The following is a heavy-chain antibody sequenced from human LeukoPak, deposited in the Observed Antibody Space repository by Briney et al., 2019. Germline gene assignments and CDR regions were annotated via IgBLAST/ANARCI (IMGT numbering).Heavy chain of an antibody. Sequence: GRSLRLSCAASGFTFSSYAMHWVRQAPGKGLEWVAVISYDGSNKYYADSVKGRFTISRDNSKNTLYLQMNSLRAEDTAVYYYARDRQQLVPDHAFDIWGQGTMVTVSS. D-gene: IGHD6-13*01. CDR1: GFTFSSYA. CDR3: ARDRQQLVPDHAFDI. V-gene: IGHV3-30-3*01. J-gene: IGHJ3*02. CDR2: ISYDGSNK.